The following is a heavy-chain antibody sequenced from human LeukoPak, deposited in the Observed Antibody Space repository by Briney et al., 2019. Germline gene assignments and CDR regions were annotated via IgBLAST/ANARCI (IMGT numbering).Heavy chain of an antibody. V-gene: IGHV3-11*06. Sequence: PGGSLRLSCAASGFTFSDYYMSWIRQAPGKGLEWVSYISSSDTYTNYADSVKGRFTISRDNAKNSLYLQMNSLRAEDTAVYYCARGPYSCGSSADYWGQETLVTVSS. CDR3: ARGPYSCGSSADY. CDR1: GFTFSDYY. CDR2: ISSSDTYT. D-gene: IGHD6-19*01. J-gene: IGHJ4*02.